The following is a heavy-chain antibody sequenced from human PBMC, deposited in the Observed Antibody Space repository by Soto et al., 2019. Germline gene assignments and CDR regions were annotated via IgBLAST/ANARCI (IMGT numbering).Heavy chain of an antibody. CDR3: ARDQGYCSGGSCYALFDY. J-gene: IGHJ4*02. V-gene: IGHV3-7*05. CDR2: INRDGSET. CDR1: GFTFCIYY. D-gene: IGHD2-15*01. Sequence: PGGSLRLSCAASGFTFCIYYMNWVRQAPGKGLEWVATINRDGSETHYVDSVKGRFTISRDNAKNSLYVQINNLRAEDTAVYYCARDQGYCSGGSCYALFDYWGQGTLVTVSS.